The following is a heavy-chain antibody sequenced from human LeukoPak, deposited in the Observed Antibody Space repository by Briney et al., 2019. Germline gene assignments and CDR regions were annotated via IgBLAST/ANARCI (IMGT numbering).Heavy chain of an antibody. CDR1: GGSISSGGYY. V-gene: IGHV4-30-4*01. CDR2: IYYSGST. Sequence: PSETLSLTCTVSGGSISSGGYYWSWIRQPPGKGLEWIGYIYYSGSTYYNPSLKSRVTISVDTSKNQFSLKLSSVTAADTAVYYCARGYSSGDAFDIWGQGTMVTVSS. J-gene: IGHJ3*02. D-gene: IGHD6-19*01. CDR3: ARGYSSGDAFDI.